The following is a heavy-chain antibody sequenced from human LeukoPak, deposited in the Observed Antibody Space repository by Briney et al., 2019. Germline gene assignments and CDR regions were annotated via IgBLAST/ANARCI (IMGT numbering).Heavy chain of an antibody. Sequence: PGGSLRLSCAASGFTFSSYSMNWVRQAPGKGLEWVSSISSSSSYIYYADSVKGRFTISRDNAKNSLYLQMNSLRAEDTAVYYCARDRGGKIAARVDYWGQETLVTVSS. D-gene: IGHD6-6*01. CDR2: ISSSSSYI. CDR3: ARDRGGKIAARVDY. CDR1: GFTFSSYS. V-gene: IGHV3-21*01. J-gene: IGHJ4*02.